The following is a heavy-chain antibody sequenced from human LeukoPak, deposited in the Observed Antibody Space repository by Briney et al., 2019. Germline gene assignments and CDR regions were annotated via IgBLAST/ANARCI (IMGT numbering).Heavy chain of an antibody. V-gene: IGHV4-59*01. D-gene: IGHD6-19*01. J-gene: IGHJ4*02. Sequence: PSETLSLTCTVSGGSISSYYWSWIRQPPGKGLEWIGYIYYSGSTNYNPSLKSRVTISVDTSKNQFSLKLSSVTAADTAVYYCARAQYSSGWYLSPALNFDYWGQGTLVTVSS. CDR1: GGSISSYY. CDR3: ARAQYSSGWYLSPALNFDY. CDR2: IYYSGST.